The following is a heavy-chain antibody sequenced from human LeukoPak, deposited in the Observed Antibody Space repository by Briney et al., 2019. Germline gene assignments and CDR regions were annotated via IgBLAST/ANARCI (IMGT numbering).Heavy chain of an antibody. J-gene: IGHJ4*02. V-gene: IGHV3-23*01. CDR1: GFTFSSYA. CDR3: ASPPRGYCSGGSCNGEDY. Sequence: TGGSLRLSCAASGFTFSSYAMSWVRQAPGKGLEWVSAISGSGGSTYYADSVKGRFTISRDNSKNTLYLQMNSLRAEDTAVYYCASPPRGYCSGGSCNGEDYWGQGTLVTVSS. CDR2: ISGSGGST. D-gene: IGHD2-15*01.